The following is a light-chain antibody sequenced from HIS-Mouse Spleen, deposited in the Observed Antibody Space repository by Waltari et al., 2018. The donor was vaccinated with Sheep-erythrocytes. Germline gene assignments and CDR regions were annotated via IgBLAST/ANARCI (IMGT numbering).Light chain of an antibody. CDR2: YKSDSDK. Sequence: LTCTLRSGINVGTYRIYWYQQKPGSPPQYLLRYKSDSDKQQGSGVPSRFSGSKDASANAGILLISGLQSEDEADYYCMIWHSSAWVFGGGTKLTVL. CDR3: MIWHSSAWV. CDR1: SGINVGTYR. V-gene: IGLV5-45*01. J-gene: IGLJ3*02.